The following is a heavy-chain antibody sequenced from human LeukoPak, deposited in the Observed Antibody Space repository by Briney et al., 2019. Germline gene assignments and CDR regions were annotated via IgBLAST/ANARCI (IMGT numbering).Heavy chain of an antibody. V-gene: IGHV3-48*01. CDR3: ARAAGGNHP. D-gene: IGHD2/OR15-2a*01. CDR1: GFTFSSYA. CDR2: ISSSSSTI. Sequence: GGSLRLSCAASGFTFSSYAMSWVRQAPGKGLEWVSAISSSSSTIYYADSVKGRFTISRDNAKNSLYLQMNSLRAEDTAVYYCARAAGGNHPWGQGTLVTVSS. J-gene: IGHJ5*02.